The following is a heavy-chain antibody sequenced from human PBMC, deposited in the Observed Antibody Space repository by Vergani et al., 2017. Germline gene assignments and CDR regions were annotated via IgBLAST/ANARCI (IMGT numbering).Heavy chain of an antibody. D-gene: IGHD6-13*01. J-gene: IGHJ6*03. CDR2: IYYSGST. Sequence: QLQLQESGPGLVKPSETLSLTCTVSGGSISSSSYYWGWIRQPPGKGLEWIGSIYYSGSTYYNPSLKSRVTISVDTSKNQFSLKLSSVTAADTAVYYCARLRVSVSSSWYNYYYYYYMDVWGKGTTVTVAS. CDR1: GGSISSSSYY. V-gene: IGHV4-39*01. CDR3: ARLRVSVSSSWYNYYYYYYMDV.